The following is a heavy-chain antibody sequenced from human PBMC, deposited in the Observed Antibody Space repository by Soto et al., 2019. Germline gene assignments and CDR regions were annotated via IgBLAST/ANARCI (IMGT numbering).Heavy chain of an antibody. CDR2: IYYSGST. CDR3: ARDPGAYYFDY. Sequence: SETLSLTCTVSGGSISSYYWSWIRQPPGKGLEWIGYIYYSGSTNYNPSLKSRVTISVDTSKDQFSLKLSSVTAADTAVYYCARDPGAYYFDYWGQGTLVTVSS. V-gene: IGHV4-59*01. J-gene: IGHJ4*02. CDR1: GGSISSYY. D-gene: IGHD1-26*01.